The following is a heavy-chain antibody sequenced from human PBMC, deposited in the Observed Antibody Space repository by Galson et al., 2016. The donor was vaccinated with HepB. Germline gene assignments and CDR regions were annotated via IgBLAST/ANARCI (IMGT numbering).Heavy chain of an antibody. CDR1: GFTFYSYP. J-gene: IGHJ4*02. Sequence: SLRLSCAGSGFTFYSYPLHWVRQAPGKGLEWIAIVWHDGSKQYYADSVKGRFNISRDNSDNTLYLQMNTLRVDDTAVYYCARGDKVARSLFLYWGQGSPVTVSS. V-gene: IGHV3-33*01. CDR2: VWHDGSKQ. CDR3: ARGDKVARSLFLY. D-gene: IGHD5-12*01.